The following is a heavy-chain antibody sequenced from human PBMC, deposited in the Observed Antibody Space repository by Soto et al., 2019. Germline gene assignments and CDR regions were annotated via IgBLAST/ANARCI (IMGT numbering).Heavy chain of an antibody. V-gene: IGHV3-33*06. D-gene: IGHD3-10*01. CDR3: AKLGITMVRGPSDY. Sequence: SLRLSCAASGFTFSSYGMHWVRQAPGKGLEWVAVIWYDGSNKYYADSVKGRFTISRDNSKNTLYLQMNSLRAEDTAVYYCAKLGITMVRGPSDYWGQGTLVTSPQ. CDR1: GFTFSSYG. J-gene: IGHJ4*02. CDR2: IWYDGSNK.